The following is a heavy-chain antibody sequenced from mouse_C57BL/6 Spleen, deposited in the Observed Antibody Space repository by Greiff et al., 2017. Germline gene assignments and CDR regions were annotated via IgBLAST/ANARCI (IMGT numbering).Heavy chain of an antibody. Sequence: QVQLQQSGAELVKPGASVKISCKASGYAFSSYWMNWVKQRPGKGLEWIGQIYPGDGDTNYNGKFKGKATLTADKSSSTAYMQLSGLTSEDSAVYFCARGDYGSSSWFAYWGQGTLVTVSA. V-gene: IGHV1-80*01. J-gene: IGHJ3*01. D-gene: IGHD1-1*01. CDR1: GYAFSSYW. CDR2: IYPGDGDT. CDR3: ARGDYGSSSWFAY.